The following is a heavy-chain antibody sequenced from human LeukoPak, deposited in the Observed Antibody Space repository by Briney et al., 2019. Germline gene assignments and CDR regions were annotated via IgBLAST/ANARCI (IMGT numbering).Heavy chain of an antibody. V-gene: IGHV4-59*08. CDR2: IYYSGTT. CDR1: GGSISGYY. Sequence: SETLSLTCTVSGGSISGYYWSWIRQYLGKGLEWIGYIYYSGTTHYNPSLKSRITMSVDTSKNQFSLKVSSVTAADTAVYYCARHRKYDDSAYYDDYWGQGTLVTVSS. CDR3: ARHRKYDDSAYYDDY. J-gene: IGHJ4*02. D-gene: IGHD3-22*01.